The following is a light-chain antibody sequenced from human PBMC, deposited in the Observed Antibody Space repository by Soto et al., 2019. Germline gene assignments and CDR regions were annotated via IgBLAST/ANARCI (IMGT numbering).Light chain of an antibody. CDR2: EVV. CDR1: KNDIGVYDF. CDR3: ASYTRTTTLV. Sequence: QSALTQPPSASGSPGQSVTISCTGTKNDIGVYDFVSWYQHHPGKAPRLIIYEVVQRPSGVPDRFSGSKSGNTASLTVSGLQAADEADYYCASYTRTTTLVFGGGTKVTVL. V-gene: IGLV2-8*01. J-gene: IGLJ2*01.